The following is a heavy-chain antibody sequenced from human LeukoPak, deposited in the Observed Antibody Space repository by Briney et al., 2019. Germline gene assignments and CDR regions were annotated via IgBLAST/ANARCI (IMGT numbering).Heavy chain of an antibody. CDR2: IYHSGST. J-gene: IGHJ5*02. V-gene: IGHV4-4*02. CDR1: GGSISSSNW. D-gene: IGHD2-2*01. CDR3: ARDDIVVVPARFEKYNWFDP. Sequence: PSGTLSLTCAVSGGSISSSNWWSWVRQPPGKGLEWIGEIYHSGSTNYNPSLKSRVTISVDKSKNQFSLKLSSVTAADTAVYYCARDDIVVVPARFEKYNWFDPWGQGTLVTVSS.